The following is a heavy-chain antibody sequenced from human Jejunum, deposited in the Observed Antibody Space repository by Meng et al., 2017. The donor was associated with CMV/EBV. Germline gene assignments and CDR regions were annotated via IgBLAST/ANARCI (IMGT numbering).Heavy chain of an antibody. CDR3: ARDGYSSSFDY. V-gene: IGHV1-2*02. CDR2: ISPNSGGT. CDR1: GYTFTGNY. Sequence: KASGYTFTGNYMHWVRQAPGQGLEWMGWISPNSGGTTYAQKCQGRVTLTRDTSISTAYMELSRLRSDDTAVYYCARDGYSSSFDYWGQGTLVTVSS. D-gene: IGHD6-13*01. J-gene: IGHJ4*02.